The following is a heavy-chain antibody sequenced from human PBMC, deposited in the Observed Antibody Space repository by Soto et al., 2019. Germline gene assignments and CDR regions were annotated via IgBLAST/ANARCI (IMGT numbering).Heavy chain of an antibody. V-gene: IGHV3-53*01. Sequence: GGSLRLSCAASGFTVSSNYMSWVRQAPGKGLEWVSVIYSGGSTYYADSVKGRFTISRDNSKNTLYLQMNSLRAEDTAVYYCASDCTGTNALDIWGQGTMVTVSS. CDR2: IYSGGST. J-gene: IGHJ3*02. CDR1: GFTVSSNY. CDR3: ASDCTGTNALDI. D-gene: IGHD1-1*01.